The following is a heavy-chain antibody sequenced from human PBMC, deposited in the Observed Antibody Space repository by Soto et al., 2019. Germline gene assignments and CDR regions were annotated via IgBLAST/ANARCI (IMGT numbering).Heavy chain of an antibody. Sequence: PGGSLRLSCAASGFTFSNYWMSWVRQAPGKGLEWVANIKEDGSERYYVDSVKGRFTIPRDNAKNSLYLQMTSLRPEDTAVYYCTRGHPSIYNYWGQGTLVTVSS. CDR1: GFTFSNYW. V-gene: IGHV3-7*01. CDR2: IKEDGSER. CDR3: TRGHPSIYNY. D-gene: IGHD4-4*01. J-gene: IGHJ4*02.